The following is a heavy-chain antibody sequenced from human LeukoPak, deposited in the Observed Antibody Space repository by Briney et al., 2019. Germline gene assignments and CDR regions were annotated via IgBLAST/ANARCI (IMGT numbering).Heavy chain of an antibody. Sequence: GGSLRLSCAASGFTFSDYSMIWVRQAPGKGLEWVSSISRTGNYIYYADSVKGRFTISRDNAQNSLFLQMNSLRVEDTAVYYCARVLETDCSGGSCYSGLDYWGQGTLVTVSS. CDR1: GFTFSDYS. J-gene: IGHJ4*02. D-gene: IGHD2-15*01. CDR2: ISRTGNYI. V-gene: IGHV3-21*01. CDR3: ARVLETDCSGGSCYSGLDY.